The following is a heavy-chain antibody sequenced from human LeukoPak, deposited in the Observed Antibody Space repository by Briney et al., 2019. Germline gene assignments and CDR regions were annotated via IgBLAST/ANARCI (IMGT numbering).Heavy chain of an antibody. Sequence: ASVKVSCKASGYTFTSYDINWVRQATGQGLEWMGWMNPNSGNTGYAQKFQGRVTMTRNTSISTAYMELSSLRSEDTAVYYCARGARPYQPNWFDPWGQGTLVTASS. D-gene: IGHD2-2*01. CDR2: MNPNSGNT. CDR1: GYTFTSYD. V-gene: IGHV1-8*01. CDR3: ARGARPYQPNWFDP. J-gene: IGHJ5*02.